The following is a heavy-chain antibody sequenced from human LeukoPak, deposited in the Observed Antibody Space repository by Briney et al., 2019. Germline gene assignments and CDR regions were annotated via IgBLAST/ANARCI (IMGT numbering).Heavy chain of an antibody. V-gene: IGHV3-23*01. CDR2: ISDSGNT. CDR3: AKEYTGTFSPFPSYFDN. CDR1: GFTLSSYA. J-gene: IGHJ4*02. Sequence: GGSLRLSCAASGFTLSSYAMSWVRQAPGKGLEWVSAISDSGNTYHADSVKGRFTISRDSSKNTLFLQMNRLRPEDAAVYYCAKEYTGTFSPFPSYFDNWGQGTLVTVSS. D-gene: IGHD1-26*01.